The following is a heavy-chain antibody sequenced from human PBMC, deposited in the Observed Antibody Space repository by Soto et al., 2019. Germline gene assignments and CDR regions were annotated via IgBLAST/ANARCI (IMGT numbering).Heavy chain of an antibody. Sequence: ASVKVSYKSSGYTFSSYAISWVRQAPGQGLEWMGWISAYNDNTNYVQKLQGRVTMTTDTSTSTAYMELRSLRSDDTAVYYCARGTGGNWAAFDIWGQGTMVTVSS. J-gene: IGHJ3*02. CDR2: ISAYNDNT. CDR3: ARGTGGNWAAFDI. D-gene: IGHD2-15*01. CDR1: GYTFSSYA. V-gene: IGHV1-18*01.